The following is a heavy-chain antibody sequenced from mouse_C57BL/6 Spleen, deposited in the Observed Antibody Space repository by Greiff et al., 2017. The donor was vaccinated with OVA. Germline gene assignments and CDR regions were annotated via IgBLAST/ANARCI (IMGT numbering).Heavy chain of an antibody. CDR1: GYTFTSYW. Sequence: QVQLQQPGAELVRPGTSVKLSCKASGYTFTSYWMHWVKQRPGQGLEWIGVIDPSDSYTNYNQKFKGKATLTVDTSSSTAYMQRSSLTSEDSAVYYCARSGTWAMDYWGQGTSVTVSS. J-gene: IGHJ4*01. CDR3: ARSGTWAMDY. D-gene: IGHD3-2*02. V-gene: IGHV1-59*01. CDR2: IDPSDSYT.